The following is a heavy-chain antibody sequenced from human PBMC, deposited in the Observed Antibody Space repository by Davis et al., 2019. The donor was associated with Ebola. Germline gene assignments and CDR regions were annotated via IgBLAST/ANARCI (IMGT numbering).Heavy chain of an antibody. CDR1: GGSISSYY. CDR3: ARAGAARGSYYMDV. CDR2: IYYSGST. V-gene: IGHV4-59*01. D-gene: IGHD6-6*01. Sequence: PSETLSLTCTVSGGSISSYYWSWIRQPPGKGLEWIGYIYYSGSTNYNPSLKSRVTISVDTSKNQFSLKLSSVTAADTAVYYCARAGAARGSYYMDVWGKGTTVTVSS. J-gene: IGHJ6*03.